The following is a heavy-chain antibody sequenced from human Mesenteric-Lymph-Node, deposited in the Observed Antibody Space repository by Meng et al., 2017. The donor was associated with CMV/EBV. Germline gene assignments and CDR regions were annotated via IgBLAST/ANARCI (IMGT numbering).Heavy chain of an antibody. V-gene: IGHV3-11*01. D-gene: IGHD3-22*01. J-gene: IGHJ4*02. CDR2: ISSSGSAI. CDR1: GFTFSDYY. CDR3: ATIIKNEYYDSGGYPN. Sequence: GGSLRLSCAASGFTFSDYYMNWIRQAPGKGLEWLSYISSSGSAIYYADSVKGRFTISRDNAKNSLYLQMNSLRDEDTAVYYCATIIKNEYYDSGGYPNWGQGTLVTVSS.